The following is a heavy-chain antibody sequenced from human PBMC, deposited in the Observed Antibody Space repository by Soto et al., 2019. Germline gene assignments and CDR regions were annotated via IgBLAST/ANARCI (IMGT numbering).Heavy chain of an antibody. J-gene: IGHJ5*02. CDR3: AKDPSGSYQYNWFDP. Sequence: EVQLLESGGGLVQPGGSLRLSCAASGFTFSSYAMSWVRQAPGKGLEWVSAISGSGGSTYYADSVKGRFTISRDNSKNTLYLQMNSLRAEDTALYYCAKDPSGSYQYNWFDPWGQGTLVTVSS. CDR2: ISGSGGST. V-gene: IGHV3-23*01. D-gene: IGHD1-26*01. CDR1: GFTFSSYA.